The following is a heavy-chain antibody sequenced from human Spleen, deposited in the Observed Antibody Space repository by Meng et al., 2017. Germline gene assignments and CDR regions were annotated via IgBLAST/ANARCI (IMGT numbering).Heavy chain of an antibody. D-gene: IGHD1-7*01. Sequence: EGAAVLFKPSGLLPLTCVLSGGSFSDYYWSWIRQPPGKGLEWIGEINHSGSTNYNPSLESRATISVDTAQNNLSLKLSSVTAADSAVYYCARGARNYARKYFQHWGQGTLVTVSS. V-gene: IGHV4-34*01. CDR1: GGSFSDYY. CDR3: ARGARNYARKYFQH. CDR2: INHSGST. J-gene: IGHJ1*01.